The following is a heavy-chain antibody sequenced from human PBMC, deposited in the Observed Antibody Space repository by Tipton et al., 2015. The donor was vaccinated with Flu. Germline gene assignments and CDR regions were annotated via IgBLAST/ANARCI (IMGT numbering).Heavy chain of an antibody. V-gene: IGHV4-59*01. J-gene: IGHJ4*02. D-gene: IGHD3-10*01. Sequence: TLSLICSVSGDSMSTYYWSWLRQPPGKGLEWIGHIFHSGATNYNPSLKSRVTLSVDMSKTQFSLNLSSVTAADTAIYYCARDSGTYYNRFDYWGQGTLVAVSS. CDR2: IFHSGAT. CDR1: GDSMSTYY. CDR3: ARDSGTYYNRFDY.